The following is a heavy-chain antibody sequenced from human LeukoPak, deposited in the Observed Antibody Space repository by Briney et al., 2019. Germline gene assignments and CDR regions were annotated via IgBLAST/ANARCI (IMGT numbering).Heavy chain of an antibody. V-gene: IGHV1-2*02. D-gene: IGHD1-14*01. Sequence: GASVKVSCKASGYTFTGDYMHRVRQAPGQGLEWMGWINPNTGDTHYTQNFQGRVTMTRDTSISTAYMDLSRLRSDDTAVYYCARGRTKRIIDFWGQGTLVTVSS. CDR2: INPNTGDT. CDR1: GYTFTGDY. CDR3: ARGRTKRIIDF. J-gene: IGHJ4*02.